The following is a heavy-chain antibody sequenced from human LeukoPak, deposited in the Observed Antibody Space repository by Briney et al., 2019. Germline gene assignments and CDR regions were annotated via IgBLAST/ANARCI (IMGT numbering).Heavy chain of an antibody. J-gene: IGHJ4*02. D-gene: IGHD2-15*01. CDR3: ARHARGIVVVVARYFDY. Sequence: SETLSLTCTVSGGPISSSSYNWGWIRQPPGKGLEWIGSIYYSGSTYYNPSLKSRVTISVDTSKNQFSLKLSSVTAADTAVYYCARHARGIVVVVARYFDYWGQGTLVTVSS. V-gene: IGHV4-39*01. CDR2: IYYSGST. CDR1: GGPISSSSYN.